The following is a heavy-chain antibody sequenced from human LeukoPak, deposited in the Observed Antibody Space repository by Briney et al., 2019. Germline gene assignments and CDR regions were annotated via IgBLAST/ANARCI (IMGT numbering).Heavy chain of an antibody. Sequence: ASVKVSCKASGYTFTSYGISWVRQAPGQGLEWMGWISAYNGNTNYAQKLRGRVTMTTDTSTSTAYMELRSLRSDDTAVYYCARAGYSSSWYVDYWFDPWGQGTLVTVSS. D-gene: IGHD6-13*01. V-gene: IGHV1-18*01. CDR2: ISAYNGNT. J-gene: IGHJ5*02. CDR3: ARAGYSSSWYVDYWFDP. CDR1: GYTFTSYG.